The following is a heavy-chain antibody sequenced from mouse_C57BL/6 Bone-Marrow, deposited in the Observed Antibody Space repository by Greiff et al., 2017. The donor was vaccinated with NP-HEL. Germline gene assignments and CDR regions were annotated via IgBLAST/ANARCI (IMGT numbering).Heavy chain of an antibody. CDR1: GYTFTDYY. J-gene: IGHJ4*01. V-gene: IGHV1-76*01. D-gene: IGHD2-2*01. CDR3: ARSWLGYYAMDY. CDR2: IYPGSGNT. Sequence: QVQLKQSGAELVRPGASVKLSCKASGYTFTDYYINWVKQRPGQGLEWIARIYPGSGNTYYNEKFKGKATLTAEKSSSTAYMQLSSLTSEDSAVYFCARSWLGYYAMDYWGQGTSVTVSS.